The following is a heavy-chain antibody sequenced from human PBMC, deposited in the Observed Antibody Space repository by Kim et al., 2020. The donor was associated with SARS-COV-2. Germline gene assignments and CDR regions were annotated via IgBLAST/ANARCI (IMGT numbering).Heavy chain of an antibody. V-gene: IGHV1-18*01. J-gene: IGHJ1*01. D-gene: IGHD3-10*01. CDR3: ARGVGVLLWFRATHRAEYFQH. CDR2: ISAYNGNT. CDR1: GYTFTSYG. Sequence: ASVKVSCKASGYTFTSYGISWVRQAPGQGLEWMGWISAYNGNTNYAQKLQGRVTMTTDTSTSTAYMELRSLRSDDTAVYYCARGVGVLLWFRATHRAEYFQHWGQGTLVTVSS.